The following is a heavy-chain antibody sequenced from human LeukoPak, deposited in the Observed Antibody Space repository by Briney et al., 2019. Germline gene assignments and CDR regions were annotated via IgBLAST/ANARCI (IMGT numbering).Heavy chain of an antibody. V-gene: IGHV4-34*01. CDR1: GGSFSGYY. CDR3: ARSDSSGYYPTHYYYGMDV. D-gene: IGHD3-22*01. Sequence: SETLSLTCAVYGGSFSGYYWSWIRQPPGKGLEWIGEINHSGSTNYNPSLKSRVTISVDTSKNQFSLKLSPVTAADTAVYYCARSDSSGYYPTHYYYGMDVWGQGTTVTVSS. J-gene: IGHJ6*02. CDR2: INHSGST.